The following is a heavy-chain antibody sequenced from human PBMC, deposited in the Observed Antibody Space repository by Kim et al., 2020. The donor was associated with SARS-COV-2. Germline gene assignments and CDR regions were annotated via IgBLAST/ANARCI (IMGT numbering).Heavy chain of an antibody. D-gene: IGHD5-12*01. CDR1: GFTFSSYA. V-gene: IGHV3-30-3*01. J-gene: IGHJ4*02. CDR2: ISYDGSNK. Sequence: GGSLRLSCAASGFTFSSYAMHWVCQAPGKGLEWVAVISYDGSNKYYADSVKGRFTISRDNSKNTLYLQMNSLRAEDTAVYYCARGNGYTRGDYWGQGTLVTVSS. CDR3: ARGNGYTRGDY.